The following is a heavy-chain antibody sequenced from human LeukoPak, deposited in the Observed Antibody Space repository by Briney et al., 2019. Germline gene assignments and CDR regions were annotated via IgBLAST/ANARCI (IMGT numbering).Heavy chain of an antibody. J-gene: IGHJ4*02. CDR3: ARGPTLEYDVLTGYYHFDS. Sequence: SETLSLTSAVHGGSCRNFYWTWIPQSPGKGLERIREITHSASTNYNTSLKSRVTISEDTSKSQFSLKLSSLTTADTAVYYCARGPTLEYDVLTGYYHFDSWGQGTLVTVSS. D-gene: IGHD3-9*01. V-gene: IGHV4-34*01. CDR1: GGSCRNFY. CDR2: ITHSAST.